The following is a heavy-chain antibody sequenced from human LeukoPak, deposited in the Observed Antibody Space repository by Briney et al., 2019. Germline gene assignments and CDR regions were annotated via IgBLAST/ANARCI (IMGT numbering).Heavy chain of an antibody. V-gene: IGHV3-23*01. D-gene: IGHD2-2*01. CDR1: GFTFSNYG. Sequence: GGSLRLSCAASGFTFSNYGMSWVRQAPGKGLEWVSAISGSGSDTEYADSVKGRFTISRDNSKNTLYLQMSSLRVEDTAVYYCAKCSATCYANAFDIWGQGTMVTVSS. CDR3: AKCSATCYANAFDI. J-gene: IGHJ3*02. CDR2: ISGSGSDT.